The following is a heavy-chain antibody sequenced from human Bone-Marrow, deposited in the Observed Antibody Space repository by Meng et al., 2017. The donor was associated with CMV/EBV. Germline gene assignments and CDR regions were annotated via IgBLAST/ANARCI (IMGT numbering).Heavy chain of an antibody. J-gene: IGHJ4*02. D-gene: IGHD5-18*01. Sequence: GESLKISWAASGFTFSSYAMHWVRQAPGKGLGWGAVISYDGSNKYYADSVKGRFTISRDNSKNTLYLQMNSLRAEDAAVYYCARVALQLWGDFDYWGQGTLVTVSS. CDR1: GFTFSSYA. CDR2: ISYDGSNK. CDR3: ARVALQLWGDFDY. V-gene: IGHV3-30*04.